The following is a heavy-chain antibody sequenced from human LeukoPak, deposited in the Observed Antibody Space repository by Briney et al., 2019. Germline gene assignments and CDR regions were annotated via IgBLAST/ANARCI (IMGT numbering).Heavy chain of an antibody. D-gene: IGHD3-10*01. CDR1: GFTFSSYA. CDR2: ISGSGAYT. J-gene: IGHJ1*01. Sequence: GGSLRLSCAASGFTFSSYAMSWVRQAPGKGLEWVSTISGSGAYTYYADSVKGRFTISRDNSKNTLYLQMNSLRAEDTAVYYCAKYFAAGSYYKLPHWGQGTLVTVSS. V-gene: IGHV3-23*01. CDR3: AKYFAAGSYYKLPH.